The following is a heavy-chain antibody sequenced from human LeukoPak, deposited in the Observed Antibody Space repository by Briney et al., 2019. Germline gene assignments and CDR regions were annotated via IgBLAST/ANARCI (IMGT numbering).Heavy chain of an antibody. J-gene: IGHJ4*02. CDR2: IYHSGST. V-gene: IGHV4-38-2*01. CDR1: GYSISSGYY. CDR3: ARQEGASIFGGNDY. D-gene: IGHD3-3*01. Sequence: SETLSLTCAVSGYSISSGYYWGWIRQPPGKGLEWIGSIYHSGSTYYNPSLKSRVTISVDTSKNQFSLKMSSVTAADTAVYYCARQEGASIFGGNDYWGQGTLVTVSS.